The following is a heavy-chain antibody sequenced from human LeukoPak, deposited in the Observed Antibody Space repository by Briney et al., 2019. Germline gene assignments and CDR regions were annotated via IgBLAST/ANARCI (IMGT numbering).Heavy chain of an antibody. J-gene: IGHJ4*02. CDR3: ARASSVAGTCDY. Sequence: GASVTVSCKASGYTFTSYYMHWVRQAPGQGLEWMGIINPSGGSTSYAQKFQGRVTMTRDTSTSTVYMELSSLRSEDTAVYYCARASSVAGTCDYWGQGTLVTVSS. CDR1: GYTFTSYY. D-gene: IGHD6-19*01. CDR2: INPSGGST. V-gene: IGHV1-46*01.